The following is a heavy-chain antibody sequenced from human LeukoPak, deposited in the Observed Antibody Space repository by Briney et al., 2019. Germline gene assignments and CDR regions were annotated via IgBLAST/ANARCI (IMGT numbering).Heavy chain of an antibody. CDR2: INHSGST. CDR3: ARERRTIFGVVNPILASPYYYYGMDV. CDR1: GGSFSGYY. J-gene: IGHJ6*02. V-gene: IGHV4-34*01. D-gene: IGHD3-3*01. Sequence: SEILSLTCAVYGGSFSGYYWSWIRQPPGKGLEWIGEINHSGSTNYNPSLKSRVTISVDTSKNQFSLKLSSVTAADTAVYYCARERRTIFGVVNPILASPYYYYGMDVWGQGTTVTVSS.